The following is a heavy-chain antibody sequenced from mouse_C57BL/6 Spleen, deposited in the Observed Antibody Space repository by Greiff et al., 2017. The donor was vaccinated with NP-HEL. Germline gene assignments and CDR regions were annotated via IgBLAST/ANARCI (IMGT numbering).Heavy chain of an antibody. V-gene: IGHV14-1*01. Sequence: EVQLQQSGAELVRPGASVKLSCTASGFNIKDYYMHWVKQRPEQGLEWIGRIDPEDGDTEYAPKFQGKATMTAATASNTADLQLSSLTSEDSAVYYCTTDGYYPLGAMDNWGQGTSVTVSS. CDR3: TTDGYYPLGAMDN. CDR1: GFNIKDYY. D-gene: IGHD2-3*01. J-gene: IGHJ4*01. CDR2: IDPEDGDT.